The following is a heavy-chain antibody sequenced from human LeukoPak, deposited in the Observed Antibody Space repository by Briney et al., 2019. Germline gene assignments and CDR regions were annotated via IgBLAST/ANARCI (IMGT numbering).Heavy chain of an antibody. Sequence: GRSLRLSCAASGFTFSSYGMHWVRQAPGKGLEWVAVISYDGSNKYYADSVKGRFTISRDNSKNTLYLQMNSLRAEDTAVYYCAKALYGYYDILTGPGYWGQGTLVTVSS. CDR3: AKALYGYYDILTGPGY. D-gene: IGHD3-9*01. CDR2: ISYDGSNK. CDR1: GFTFSSYG. V-gene: IGHV3-30*18. J-gene: IGHJ4*02.